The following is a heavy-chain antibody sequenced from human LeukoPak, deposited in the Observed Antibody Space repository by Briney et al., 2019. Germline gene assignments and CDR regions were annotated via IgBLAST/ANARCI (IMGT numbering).Heavy chain of an antibody. CDR1: GFTFSSYG. V-gene: IGHV3-33*01. CDR2: IWYDGSNK. CDR3: ARDIVVVPAAIRELPLAVRPYGMDV. Sequence: GGSLRLSCAASGFTFSSYGMHWVRQAPGKGLEWVAVIWYDGSNKYYADSVKGRFTISRDNSKNTLYLQMNSLRAEDTAVYYCARDIVVVPAAIRELPLAVRPYGMDVWGQGTTVTVSS. D-gene: IGHD2-2*01. J-gene: IGHJ6*02.